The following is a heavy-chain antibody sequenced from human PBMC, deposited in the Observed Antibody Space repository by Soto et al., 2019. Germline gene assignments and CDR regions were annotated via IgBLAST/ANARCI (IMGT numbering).Heavy chain of an antibody. CDR1: GYTFTIYA. D-gene: IGHD2-2*01. CDR3: ARAESVVVVPAAHSPGAGMDV. Sequence: QVQLVQSGAEVKKPGASVKVSCKASGYTFTIYAMHWVRQAPGQRLEWMGWINAGNGNTKYSQKFQGRVTITRDTSASTAYMELSSLRSEDTAVYYCARAESVVVVPAAHSPGAGMDVWGQGTTVTVSS. J-gene: IGHJ6*02. CDR2: INAGNGNT. V-gene: IGHV1-3*01.